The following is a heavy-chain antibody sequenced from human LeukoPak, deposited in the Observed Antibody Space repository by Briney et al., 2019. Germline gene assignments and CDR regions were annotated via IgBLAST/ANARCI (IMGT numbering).Heavy chain of an antibody. V-gene: IGHV4-34*01. Sequence: SETLSLTCAVYGGSITGYYWSWIRQPPGKGLEWVGEIHYTGATSYNPSLKSRATISIDTSKNQVSLKLSSVTAADTAVYYCARGNILSGYCFDFWGEGALVTVSS. J-gene: IGHJ4*02. CDR3: ARGNILSGYCFDF. CDR2: IHYTGAT. CDR1: GGSITGYY. D-gene: IGHD3-9*01.